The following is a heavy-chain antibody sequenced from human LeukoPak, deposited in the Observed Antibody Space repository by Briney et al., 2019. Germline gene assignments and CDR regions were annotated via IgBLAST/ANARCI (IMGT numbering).Heavy chain of an antibody. V-gene: IGHV1-2*02. CDR3: ARDWKQWLPTDYGMDV. CDR2: INPNSGGT. CDR1: GYTFTGYY. Sequence: GASVKVSCKASGYTFTGYYMHWVRRAPGQGLEWMGWINPNSGGTNYAQKFQGRVTMTRDTSISTAYMELSRLRSDDTAVYYCARDWKQWLPTDYGMDVWGQGTTVTVSS. D-gene: IGHD6-19*01. J-gene: IGHJ6*02.